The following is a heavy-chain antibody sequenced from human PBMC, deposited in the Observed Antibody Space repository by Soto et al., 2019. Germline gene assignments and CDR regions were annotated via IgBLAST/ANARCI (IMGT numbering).Heavy chain of an antibody. V-gene: IGHV3-30*18. CDR3: AKDHLRSSSWENQNYYYDGMDV. J-gene: IGHJ6*02. Sequence: GGSLRLSCAASGFTFSSYGMHWVRQAPGKGLEWVAVISYDGSNKYYADSVKGRFTISRDNSKNTLYLQMNSLRAEDTAVYYCAKDHLRSSSWENQNYYYDGMDVWGQGTTVTVSS. D-gene: IGHD6-13*01. CDR1: GFTFSSYG. CDR2: ISYDGSNK.